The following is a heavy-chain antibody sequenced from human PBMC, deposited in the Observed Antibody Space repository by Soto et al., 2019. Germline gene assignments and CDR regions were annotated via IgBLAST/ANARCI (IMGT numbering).Heavy chain of an antibody. CDR3: ASDLRLIVATTPFGY. CDR2: ISAYNGDT. Sequence: QVQLVQSGAEVRKPGASVKVSCKASGYTFTSYGISWVRQAPGQGLEWMGWISAYNGDTKCAQKPQGRVTMTTDTSTTPAYMELSSLTSYDTAVYYCASDLRLIVATTPFGYWGQGTLVTVSS. CDR1: GYTFTSYG. J-gene: IGHJ4*02. D-gene: IGHD5-12*01. V-gene: IGHV1-18*01.